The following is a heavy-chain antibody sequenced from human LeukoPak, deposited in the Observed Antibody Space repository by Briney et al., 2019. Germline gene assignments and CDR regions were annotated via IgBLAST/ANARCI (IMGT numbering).Heavy chain of an antibody. CDR1: GYTFTGYY. V-gene: IGHV1-2*02. D-gene: IGHD1-26*01. CDR3: ARDWSVVGATDFDY. J-gene: IGHJ4*02. Sequence: ASVKVSCKASGYTFTGYYMHWVRQAPGQGLEGWGWINPNSGGTNYAQKFQGRVTMTRDTSISTAYMELSRLRSDDTAVYYCARDWSVVGATDFDYWGQGTLVTVSS. CDR2: INPNSGGT.